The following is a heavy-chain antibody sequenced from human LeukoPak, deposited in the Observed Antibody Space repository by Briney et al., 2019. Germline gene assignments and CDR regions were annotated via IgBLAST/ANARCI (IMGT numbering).Heavy chain of an antibody. CDR1: GGSFSDYY. J-gene: IGHJ4*02. D-gene: IGHD2-2*01. CDR3: SRGQYRHDY. V-gene: IGHV4-34*01. CDR2: INHSGST. Sequence: PSETLSLTCAVYGGSFSDYYWNWIRQPPGKGLEWIGEINHSGSTNYNPSLKSRVTISLDTSKNQFSLTLNSVTAADTAVYYCSRGQYRHDYWGQGTLVTVSS.